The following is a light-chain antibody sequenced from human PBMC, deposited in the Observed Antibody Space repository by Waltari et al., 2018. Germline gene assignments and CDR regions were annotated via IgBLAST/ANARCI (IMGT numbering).Light chain of an antibody. CDR2: GAS. CDR3: QQYGSSPPRA. J-gene: IGKJ2*01. Sequence: EIVLTQSPGTLSLSPGDRATLSCRDSQSVSSSYLAWYQQKPGQAPRLLIYGASSRATGIPDRFSGSGSGTDFTLTISRLEPEDFAVYYCQQYGSSPPRAFGQGTKLEIK. V-gene: IGKV3-20*01. CDR1: QSVSSSY.